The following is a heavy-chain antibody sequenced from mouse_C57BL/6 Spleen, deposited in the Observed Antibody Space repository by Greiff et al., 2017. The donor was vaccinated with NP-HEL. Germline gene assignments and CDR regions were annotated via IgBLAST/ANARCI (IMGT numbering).Heavy chain of an antibody. CDR1: GYTFTGYW. J-gene: IGHJ1*03. V-gene: IGHV1-9*01. Sequence: VQGVESGAELMKPGASVKLSCKATGYTFTGYWIEWVKQRPGHGLEWIGEILPGSGSTNYNEKFKGKATFTADTSSNTAYMQLRSLTTEDSAIDYCARRGNWDDWYFDVWGTGTTVTVSS. D-gene: IGHD4-1*01. CDR2: ILPGSGST. CDR3: ARRGNWDDWYFDV.